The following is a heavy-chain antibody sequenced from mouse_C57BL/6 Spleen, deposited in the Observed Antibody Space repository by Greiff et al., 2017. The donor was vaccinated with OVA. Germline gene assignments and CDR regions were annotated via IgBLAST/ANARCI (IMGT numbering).Heavy chain of an antibody. CDR2: ISYDGSN. Sequence: VQLKQSGPGLVKPSQSLSLTCSVTGYSITSGYYWNWIRQFPGNKLEWMGYISYDGSNNYNPSLKNRISITRDTSKNQFFLKLNSVTTEDTATYYCARDGYSYFDYWGQGTTLTVSS. CDR3: ARDGYSYFDY. V-gene: IGHV3-6*01. D-gene: IGHD2-3*01. J-gene: IGHJ2*01. CDR1: GYSITSGYY.